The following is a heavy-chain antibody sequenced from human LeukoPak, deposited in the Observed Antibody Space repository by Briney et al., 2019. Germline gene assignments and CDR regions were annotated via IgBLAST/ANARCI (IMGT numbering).Heavy chain of an antibody. CDR3: ARDLGTLKAANGMGY. V-gene: IGHV4-4*02. D-gene: IGHD6-13*01. CDR1: GFTFSSYW. J-gene: IGHJ4*02. Sequence: GSLRLSCAASGFTFSSYWMHWVRQPPGKGLEWIGEIYPSGSVNYSPSPKSRVTISVDKSKNQFSLNLNSVTAADTAVYYCARDLGTLKAANGMGYWGQGALVTVSS. CDR2: IYPSGSV.